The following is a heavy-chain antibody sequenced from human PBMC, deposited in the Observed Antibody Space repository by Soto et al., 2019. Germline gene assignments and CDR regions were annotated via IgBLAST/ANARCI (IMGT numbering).Heavy chain of an antibody. Sequence: SETLSLTCTVSGGSISSYYWSWIRQPPGKGLEWIGYIYYSGSTNYNPSLKSRVTISVDTSKNQFSLKLSSVTAADTAVYYCARQGFYDSLYYMDVWGKGTTVTVSS. CDR3: ARQGFYDSLYYMDV. J-gene: IGHJ6*03. D-gene: IGHD3-3*01. CDR2: IYYSGST. CDR1: GGSISSYY. V-gene: IGHV4-59*08.